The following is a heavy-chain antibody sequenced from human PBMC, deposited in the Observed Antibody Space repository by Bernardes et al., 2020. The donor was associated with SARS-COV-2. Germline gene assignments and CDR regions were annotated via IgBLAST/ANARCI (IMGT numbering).Heavy chain of an antibody. CDR2: ISGDEGNT. CDR3: ATVVGYSYGGGWFDP. Sequence: ASMKVSCKASGYTFTSYGISWVRQAPGQGLEWMGWISGDEGNTNYAHKFHGRVTMTTDTSTSTAHMELRSLRSDDTAVYYCATVVGYSYGGGWFDPWGQGTLVTVSS. J-gene: IGHJ5*02. D-gene: IGHD5-12*01. V-gene: IGHV1-18*01. CDR1: GYTFTSYG.